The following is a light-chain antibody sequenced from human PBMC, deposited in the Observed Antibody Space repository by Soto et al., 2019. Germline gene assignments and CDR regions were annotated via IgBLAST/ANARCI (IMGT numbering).Light chain of an antibody. J-gene: IGKJ1*01. CDR2: DAS. V-gene: IGKV3-11*01. Sequence: EIVLTQSPATLSLSPGERATLSCRASQGVSNYLVWYQQKPGQAPRLLIYDASKRATGIPARFSGSGSGTDFTLAISSLEPEDFAVYFGHQRGDWPWTFGQGTKGEIK. CDR3: HQRGDWPWT. CDR1: QGVSNY.